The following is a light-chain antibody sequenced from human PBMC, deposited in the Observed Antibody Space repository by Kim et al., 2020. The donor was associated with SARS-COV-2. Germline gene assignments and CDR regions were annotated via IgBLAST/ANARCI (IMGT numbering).Light chain of an antibody. CDR1: QGISNY. CDR3: QKYNSAPWT. J-gene: IGKJ1*01. CDR2: AAP. V-gene: IGKV1-27*01. Sequence: ASVGDRVTITCRASQGISNYLVWYQQKPGKVPKLLIYAAPALQSGVPSRFSGSGSGTDFNFTISSLRPEDVATYYCQKYNSAPWTFGQGTKVEIK.